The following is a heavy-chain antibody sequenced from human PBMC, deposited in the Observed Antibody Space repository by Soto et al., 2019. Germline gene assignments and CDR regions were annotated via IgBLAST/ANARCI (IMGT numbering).Heavy chain of an antibody. Sequence: GGSLRLSCAASGFTFSSYAMSWVRQAPGKGLEWVSAISGSGGSTYYADPVKGRFTISRDNSKNTLYLQMNSLRAEDTAVYYCAKDKITSITIFGVVIEAYDYWGQGTLVTVSS. J-gene: IGHJ4*02. D-gene: IGHD3-3*01. CDR1: GFTFSSYA. CDR3: AKDKITSITIFGVVIEAYDY. V-gene: IGHV3-23*01. CDR2: ISGSGGST.